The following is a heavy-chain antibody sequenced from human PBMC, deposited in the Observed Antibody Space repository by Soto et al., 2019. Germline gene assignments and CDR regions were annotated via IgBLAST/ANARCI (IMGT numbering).Heavy chain of an antibody. Sequence: SVKVSCKASGCTFSSYSISWVRQAPGQGLEWMGGIIPIFGTANYAQKFQGRVTITADESTSTAYMELSSLRSEDTAVYYCAREFGIYYDSSGYYSHDAFDIWGQGTMVTVSS. CDR3: AREFGIYYDSSGYYSHDAFDI. J-gene: IGHJ3*02. D-gene: IGHD3-22*01. CDR2: IIPIFGTA. V-gene: IGHV1-69*13. CDR1: GCTFSSYS.